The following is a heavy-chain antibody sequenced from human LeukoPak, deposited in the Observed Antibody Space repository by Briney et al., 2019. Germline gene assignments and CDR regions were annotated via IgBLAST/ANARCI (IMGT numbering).Heavy chain of an antibody. CDR2: IYHSGST. CDR1: GGSISSGDYY. V-gene: IGHV4-30-2*01. CDR3: ARSRQASGLFSS. J-gene: IGHJ5*02. D-gene: IGHD3-10*01. Sequence: SETLSLTCTVSGGSISSGDYYWSWIRQPPGKGLEWIGYIYHSGSTYYNPSLKSRFTISVDRPKNQFFLNVTSLTAADTAVYYCARSRQASGLFSSWGQGTLVVVSS.